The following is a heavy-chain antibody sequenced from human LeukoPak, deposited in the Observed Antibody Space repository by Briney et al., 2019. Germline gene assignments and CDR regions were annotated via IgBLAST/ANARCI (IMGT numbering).Heavy chain of an antibody. CDR2: ISSRSGYT. J-gene: IGHJ6*03. CDR3: ASPTFSTNYYYYYMDV. V-gene: IGHV3-21*01. D-gene: IGHD5-24*01. Sequence: PGGSLRLSCAASGFTFSSYNMNWFRQAPGKGLEWVSSISSRSGYTYYADSVKGRFTISRDNAKNSLYLRMNSLRAEDTAVYYCASPTFSTNYYYYYMDVWGKGTTVTVSS. CDR1: GFTFSSYN.